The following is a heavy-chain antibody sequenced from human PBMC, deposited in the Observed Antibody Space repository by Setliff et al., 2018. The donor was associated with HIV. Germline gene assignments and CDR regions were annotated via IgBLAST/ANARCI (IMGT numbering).Heavy chain of an antibody. D-gene: IGHD6-13*01. V-gene: IGHV3-7*01. CDR1: GFTLSSFW. CDR3: AKGRAGYSFDY. J-gene: IGHJ4*02. CDR2: IKQDGSEK. Sequence: GGSLRLSCAAPGFTLSSFWMSWVRQAPGKGLEWVANIKQDGSEKYYVDSVKGRFTISRDNAKNSLYLQMNSLRAEDTAVYYCAKGRAGYSFDYWGQGTLVTVS.